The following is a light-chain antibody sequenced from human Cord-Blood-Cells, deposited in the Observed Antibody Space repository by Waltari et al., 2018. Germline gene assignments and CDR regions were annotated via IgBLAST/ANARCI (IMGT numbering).Light chain of an antibody. CDR2: EGS. Sequence: QSALTQPASVSGSSGQSITISCTGTSSDVGSYNIVSWYQQHPGKAPKPMIYEGSKRPAGVSNRFAGSKSGNTASLTIAGRQAEDEADYYCCSYAGSSTWVFGGGTKLTVL. CDR1: SSDVGSYNI. CDR3: CSYAGSSTWV. J-gene: IGLJ3*02. V-gene: IGLV2-23*01.